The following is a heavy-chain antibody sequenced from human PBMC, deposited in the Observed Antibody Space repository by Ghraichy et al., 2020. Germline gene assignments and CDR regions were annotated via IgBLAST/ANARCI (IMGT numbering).Heavy chain of an antibody. Sequence: ASVKVSCKAFGYTFTSYYMHWVRQAPGQGLEWMGLINPSGGSTSYAQKFQGRVTLTRDTSTSTVSMELGSLRSKDTAVYYCARGGSVVVINHYYYYGMDVWGQGTTVTVSS. V-gene: IGHV1-46*01. CDR3: ARGGSVVVINHYYYYGMDV. D-gene: IGHD3-22*01. CDR1: GYTFTSYY. CDR2: INPSGGST. J-gene: IGHJ6*02.